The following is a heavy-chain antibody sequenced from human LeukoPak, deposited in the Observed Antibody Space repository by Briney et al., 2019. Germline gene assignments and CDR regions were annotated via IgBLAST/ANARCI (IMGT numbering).Heavy chain of an antibody. V-gene: IGHV1-18*01. Sequence: ASVKVSCKASGYTFTSYGISWVRQAPGQGLEWMGWISAYNGNTNYAQKLQGRVTTTTDTSTSTAYMELRSLRSDDTAVYYCARDQDIVVVVAASIEYYYYGMDVWGQGTTVTVSS. CDR1: GYTFTSYG. CDR2: ISAYNGNT. J-gene: IGHJ6*02. CDR3: ARDQDIVVVVAASIEYYYYGMDV. D-gene: IGHD2-15*01.